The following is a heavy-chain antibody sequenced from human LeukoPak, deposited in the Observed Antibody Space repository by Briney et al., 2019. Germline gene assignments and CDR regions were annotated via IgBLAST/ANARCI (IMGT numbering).Heavy chain of an antibody. V-gene: IGHV3-23*01. CDR1: GFTFSSYA. Sequence: GGSLRLSCAASGFTFSSYAMSWARQAPGKGLEWVSAISGSGGSTYYADSVKGRFTISRDNAKNSLYLQMNSLRAEDTAVYYCALCIAAAGTFDYWGQGTLVTVSS. CDR2: ISGSGGST. CDR3: ALCIAAAGTFDY. J-gene: IGHJ4*02. D-gene: IGHD6-13*01.